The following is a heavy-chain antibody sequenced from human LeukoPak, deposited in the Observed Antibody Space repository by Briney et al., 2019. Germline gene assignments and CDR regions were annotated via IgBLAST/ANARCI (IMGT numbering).Heavy chain of an antibody. J-gene: IGHJ6*02. CDR2: IYHSGST. CDR1: GGSISSGGYS. Sequence: SQTLSLTCAVSGGSISSGGYSWSWIRQPPGKGLEWIGYIYHSGSTYYNPSLKSRVTISVDRSKNQFSLKLSSVTAADTAVYYCARGPGIAAAGRTGSSYYYYGMDVWGQGTTVTVSS. D-gene: IGHD6-13*01. V-gene: IGHV4-30-2*01. CDR3: ARGPGIAAAGRTGSSYYYYGMDV.